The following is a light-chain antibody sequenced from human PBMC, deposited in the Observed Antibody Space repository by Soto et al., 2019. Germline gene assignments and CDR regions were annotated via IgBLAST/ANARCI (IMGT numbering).Light chain of an antibody. J-gene: IGLJ1*01. Sequence: QAVLTQPPSVSGAPGQRVTISCTGSSSNIGAGYDVHWYQQLPGTAPKLLIYGNSNRPSGVPDRFSGSKSGTSASLAITGRQAEDEADYYCQSYDSSRSGKVFGTGTKLTVL. CDR3: QSYDSSRSGKV. V-gene: IGLV1-40*01. CDR2: GNS. CDR1: SSNIGAGYD.